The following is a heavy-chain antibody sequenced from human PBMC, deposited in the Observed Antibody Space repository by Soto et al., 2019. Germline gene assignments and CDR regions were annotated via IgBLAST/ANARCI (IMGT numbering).Heavy chain of an antibody. J-gene: IGHJ5*02. V-gene: IGHV1-3*01. CDR3: ARGIATGQLDP. CDR2: INPDNGNT. D-gene: IGHD2-15*01. CDR1: GYTFTRYT. Sequence: ASVKVSCKASGYTFTRYTMNWVRQAPGQGLEWMGWINPDNGNTKSSQKFQDRVIITRDTSASTAYMDLSSLRSEDTAVYYCARGIATGQLDPWGQGTLVTVSS.